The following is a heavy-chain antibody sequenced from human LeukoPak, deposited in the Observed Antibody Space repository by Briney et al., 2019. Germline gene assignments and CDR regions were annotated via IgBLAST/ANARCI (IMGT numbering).Heavy chain of an antibody. J-gene: IGHJ4*02. CDR3: ARQETNGDRGVY. V-gene: IGHV4-39*01. CDR1: GGSISSYY. Sequence: SETLSLTCTVSGGSISSYYWGWIRQPPGKGLEWIGGIYYSGSTYYNPSLKSRVTISVDTSKNQFSLKLSSVTAADTAVYYCARQETNGDRGVYWGQGTLVTVSS. CDR2: IYYSGST. D-gene: IGHD2-8*01.